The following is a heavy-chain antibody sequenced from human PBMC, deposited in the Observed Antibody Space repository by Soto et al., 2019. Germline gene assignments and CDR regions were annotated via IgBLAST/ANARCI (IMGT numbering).Heavy chain of an antibody. CDR2: IWYDGSNK. CDR1: GFTFSSYG. Sequence: PVGSLRLSCAASGFTFSSYGMHWVRQAPGKGLEWVAVIWYDGSNKYYADSVKGRFTISRDNSKNTLYLQMNSLRAEDTAVYYCARVALQLERQKRGMDVWGQGTTVTVSS. D-gene: IGHD1-1*01. J-gene: IGHJ6*02. CDR3: ARVALQLERQKRGMDV. V-gene: IGHV3-33*01.